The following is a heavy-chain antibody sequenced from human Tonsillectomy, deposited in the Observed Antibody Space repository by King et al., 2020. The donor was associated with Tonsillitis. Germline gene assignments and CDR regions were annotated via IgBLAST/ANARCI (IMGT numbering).Heavy chain of an antibody. CDR2: ISSSSSYI. CDR1: GFTFSSYS. J-gene: IGHJ4*02. CDR3: AILPGVIVGATWRDY. D-gene: IGHD1-26*01. V-gene: IGHV3-21*01. Sequence: VQLVESGGGLVKPGGSLRLSCAASGFTFSSYSMNWVRQAPGKGLEWVSSISSSSSYIYYADSVKGRFTISRDNAKNSLYLQMNSLRAEDTAVYYCAILPGVIVGATWRDYWGQGTLVPVSS.